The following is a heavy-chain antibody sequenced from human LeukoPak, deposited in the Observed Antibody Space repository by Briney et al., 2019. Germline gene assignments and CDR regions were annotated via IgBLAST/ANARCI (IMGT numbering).Heavy chain of an antibody. D-gene: IGHD5-12*01. V-gene: IGHV3-66*01. Sequence: GGSLRLSCAASGFTVSSNYMSWVRQAPGKGLEWVSVIYSGGSTYYADSVRGRFTISRDNSKNTLYLQMNSLRAEDTAVYYCARVLCSGYEKGYFDYWGQGTLVTVSS. J-gene: IGHJ4*02. CDR2: IYSGGST. CDR1: GFTVSSNY. CDR3: ARVLCSGYEKGYFDY.